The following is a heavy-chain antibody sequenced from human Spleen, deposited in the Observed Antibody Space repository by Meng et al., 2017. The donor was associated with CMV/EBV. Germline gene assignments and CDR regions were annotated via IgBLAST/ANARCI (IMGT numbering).Heavy chain of an antibody. V-gene: IGHV3-21*01. CDR3: ARDMGYYDIWIGNFYGMDV. J-gene: IGHJ6*02. CDR2: ISSSSTYI. D-gene: IGHD3-3*01. CDR1: GFTFSRHG. Sequence: GESLKISCAASGFTFSRHGMNWVRQAPGKGLEWVSSISSSSTYIYYADSVKGRFTMSRDNAKNSLYLQMSILRAEDTAVYYCARDMGYYDIWIGNFYGMDVWGQGTTVTVSS.